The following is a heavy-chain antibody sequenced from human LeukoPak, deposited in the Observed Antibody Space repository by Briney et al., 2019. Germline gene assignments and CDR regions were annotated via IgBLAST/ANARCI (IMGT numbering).Heavy chain of an antibody. CDR3: GKEGGA. V-gene: IGHV3-23*01. Sequence: PGGSLRLSCAASGFRFSDFTMTWVRQAPGKGPEWVSAIGGRGGSTYYADSLGGRFAISRDNSKDMLYLQMNSLKVEDTATYYCGKEGGAWGQGNKVTVSS. CDR1: GFRFSDFT. CDR2: IGGRGGST. J-gene: IGHJ5*02. D-gene: IGHD3-16*01.